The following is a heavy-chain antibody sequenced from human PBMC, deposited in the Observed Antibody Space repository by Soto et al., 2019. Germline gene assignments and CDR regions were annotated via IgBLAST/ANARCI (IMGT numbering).Heavy chain of an antibody. CDR1: GGSIRSYY. D-gene: IGHD5-18*01. CDR3: ASSRGYSYGFDY. V-gene: IGHV4-59*01. CDR2: IYYSGST. Sequence: SETLSLTSTVSGGSIRSYYWSWIRQPPGKGLEWIGYIYYSGSTNYNPSLKSRVTISVDTSKNQFSLNLSSVTAADTAVYYCASSRGYSYGFDYWGQGTLVTVS. J-gene: IGHJ4*02.